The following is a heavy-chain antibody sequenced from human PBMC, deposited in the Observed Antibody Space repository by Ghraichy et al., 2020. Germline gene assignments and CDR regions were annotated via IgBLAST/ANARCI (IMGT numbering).Heavy chain of an antibody. D-gene: IGHD2-15*01. J-gene: IGHJ4*02. Sequence: SETLSLTCSVYDGPFGGYYWSVIRQSPGQGLEWIGEIYPGGRATYNPSLESRATISVDTSRNHFSLTLRSVTAGDTAMYYCARGRYCGGGGCYPRPSSFDSWGQGTLVTVSS. CDR3: ARGRYCGGGGCYPRPSSFDS. CDR2: IYPGGRA. CDR1: DGPFGGYY. V-gene: IGHV4-34*01.